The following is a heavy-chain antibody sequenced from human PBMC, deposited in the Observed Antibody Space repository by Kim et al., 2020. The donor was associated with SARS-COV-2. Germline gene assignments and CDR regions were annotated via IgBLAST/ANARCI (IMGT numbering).Heavy chain of an antibody. V-gene: IGHV4-59*09. CDR3: ARGEGVYGHFDD. J-gene: IGHJ4*02. Sequence: NYNPPLKGRVTISVDTTKNQFSLKLSVVAAAAAAVYYCARGEGVYGHFDDWGQGTLVTVSS. D-gene: IGHD1-20*01.